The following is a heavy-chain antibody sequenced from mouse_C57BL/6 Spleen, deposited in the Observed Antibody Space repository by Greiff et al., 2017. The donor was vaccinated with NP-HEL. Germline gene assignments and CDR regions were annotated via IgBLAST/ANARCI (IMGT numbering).Heavy chain of an antibody. CDR3: ARTGTAPFDY. CDR2: IDPANGNT. V-gene: IGHV14-3*01. D-gene: IGHD4-1*01. Sequence: EVQGVESVAELVRPGASVKLSCTASDFNIKNTYMHWVKQRPEQGLEWIGGIDPANGNTKYAPKFQGKATMTAGTSSNTAYLHLSSLTSDDTAIYYCARTGTAPFDYWGQGTTLTVSS. J-gene: IGHJ2*01. CDR1: DFNIKNTY.